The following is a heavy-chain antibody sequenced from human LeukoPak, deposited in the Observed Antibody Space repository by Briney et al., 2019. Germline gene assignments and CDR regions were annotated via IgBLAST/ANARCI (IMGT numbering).Heavy chain of an antibody. D-gene: IGHD5-18*01. CDR3: ARAGENLGYSYAAFDI. J-gene: IGHJ3*02. CDR2: INPSGGST. Sequence: ASVKVSCKASGYTFTSYYMHWVRQAPGQGLEWMGIINPSGGSTSYAQKFQGRVTMTRDTSTSIVYMELSSPRSEDTAVYYCARAGENLGYSYAAFDIWGQGTMVTVSS. V-gene: IGHV1-46*01. CDR1: GYTFTSYY.